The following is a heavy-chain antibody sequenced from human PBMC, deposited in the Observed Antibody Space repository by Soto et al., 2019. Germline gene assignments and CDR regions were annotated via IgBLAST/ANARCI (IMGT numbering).Heavy chain of an antibody. CDR3: AREGSVAGTSLIDY. D-gene: IGHD1-1*01. CDR1: GFTFSDYA. CDR2: IWFDGGEK. V-gene: IGHV3-33*08. J-gene: IGHJ4*02. Sequence: GGSLRLSCAASGFTFSDYAMHWVRQAPGKGLEWVTVIWFDGGEKYYADSVKGRFSISRDNSKNTLFLQMNGLRVEDTAVYYCAREGSVAGTSLIDYWGQGALVTVSS.